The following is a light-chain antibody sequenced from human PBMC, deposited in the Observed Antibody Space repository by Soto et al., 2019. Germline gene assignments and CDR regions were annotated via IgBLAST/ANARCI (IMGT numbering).Light chain of an antibody. J-gene: IGLJ2*01. CDR2: YDS. Sequence: SYELTQPPSVSVAPGKTARITCGGNNIGSKSVHWYQQKPGQAPALVIYYDSDRPSGIPERFSGSNSGNTATLTISRVEAGDEADYYCQVWDSSSDLRVFGGGTKVTVL. V-gene: IGLV3-21*04. CDR1: NIGSKS. CDR3: QVWDSSSDLRV.